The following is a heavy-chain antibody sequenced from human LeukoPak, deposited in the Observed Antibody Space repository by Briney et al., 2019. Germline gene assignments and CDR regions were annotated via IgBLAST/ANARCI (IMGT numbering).Heavy chain of an antibody. D-gene: IGHD5-12*01. CDR3: ARDDGGGYGPYDALDV. Sequence: PSETLSLTCTVSGGSISSGSYYWSWIRQPPGKGLGWIGYIYYSGSTNYNPSLKSRVTISVDTSKNQFSLKLSSVTDADTAVYYCARDDGGGYGPYDALDVWGQGTMVTVSS. CDR1: GGSISSGSYY. CDR2: IYYSGST. J-gene: IGHJ3*01. V-gene: IGHV4-61*01.